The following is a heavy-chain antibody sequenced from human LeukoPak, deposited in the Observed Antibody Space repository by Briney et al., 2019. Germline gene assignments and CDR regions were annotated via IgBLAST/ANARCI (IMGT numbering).Heavy chain of an antibody. Sequence: VASVKVSCKASGYTSTGFYLNWVRQAPGQGLEWMGWIHPNSGATDYAQRFQGRVTMTRDTTITTAYMELSSLISDDTAVYYCARGDLLDWGQGTLVTVSS. CDR3: ARGDLLD. CDR1: GYTSTGFY. CDR2: IHPNSGAT. J-gene: IGHJ4*02. V-gene: IGHV1-2*02.